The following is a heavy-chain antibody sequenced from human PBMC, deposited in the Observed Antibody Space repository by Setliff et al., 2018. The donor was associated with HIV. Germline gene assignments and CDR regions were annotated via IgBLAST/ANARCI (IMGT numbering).Heavy chain of an antibody. Sequence: PSETLSLTCSVSGGSISTGSYYWTWIRQPAGKGPEWIGHIYTNGYTNYNPSLKSRVTISVDTSKNQFSLRLTSVTAADTAVYYCARHRQISDWFDPWGQGILVTVSS. J-gene: IGHJ5*02. CDR2: IYTNGYT. CDR3: ARHRQISDWFDP. V-gene: IGHV4-61*09. CDR1: GGSISTGSYY. D-gene: IGHD3-10*01.